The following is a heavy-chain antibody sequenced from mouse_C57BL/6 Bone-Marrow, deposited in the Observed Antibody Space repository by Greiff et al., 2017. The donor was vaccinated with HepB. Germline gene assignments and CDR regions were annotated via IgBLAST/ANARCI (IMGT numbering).Heavy chain of an antibody. J-gene: IGHJ2*01. CDR3: ARDLSYFDY. V-gene: IGHV5-16*01. Sequence: EVKLVESEGGLVQPGSSMKLSCTASGLTFSDYYMAWVRQVPEKGLEWVANINYDGSSTYYLDSLKSRFIISRDNAKNILYLQMSSLKSEDTATYYCARDLSYFDYWGQGTTLTVSS. CDR1: GLTFSDYY. CDR2: INYDGSST.